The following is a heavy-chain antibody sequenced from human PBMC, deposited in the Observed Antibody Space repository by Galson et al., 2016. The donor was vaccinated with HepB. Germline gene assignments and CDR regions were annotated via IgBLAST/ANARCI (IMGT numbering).Heavy chain of an antibody. CDR1: GVTFSSLS. Sequence: SLRLSCAVSGVTFSSLSMNWVRQAPGKGLEWVSYLPSENNIKHYADSVRGRFTISRDNSKNTLYLQMNSLRAEDTAVYYCAKIAMVQGGFYYYGMDVWGQGTTVTVSS. J-gene: IGHJ6*02. CDR2: LPSENNIK. CDR3: AKIAMVQGGFYYYGMDV. V-gene: IGHV3-48*01. D-gene: IGHD3-10*01.